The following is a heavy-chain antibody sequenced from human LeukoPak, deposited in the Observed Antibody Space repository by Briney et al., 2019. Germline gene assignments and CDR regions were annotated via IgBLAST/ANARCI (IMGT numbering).Heavy chain of an antibody. J-gene: IGHJ5*02. Sequence: GASVKVSCKASGYTFTSYDINWVRQAPGQGLEWMGWINPNSGGTNYAQKFQGRVTMTRDTSISTAYMELSRLRSDDTAVYYCARDTVPAAIVNWFDPWGQGTLVTVSS. V-gene: IGHV1-2*02. D-gene: IGHD2-2*01. CDR2: INPNSGGT. CDR1: GYTFTSYD. CDR3: ARDTVPAAIVNWFDP.